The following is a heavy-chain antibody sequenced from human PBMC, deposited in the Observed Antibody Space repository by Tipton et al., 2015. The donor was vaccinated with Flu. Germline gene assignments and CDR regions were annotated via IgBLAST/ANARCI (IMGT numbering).Heavy chain of an antibody. J-gene: IGHJ4*02. Sequence: SLRLSCAASGFTFSTYWMSWVRQAPGKGLEWVANIKQDGSEKYYVDSVKGRFTISRDNAKNSLFLQMNSLTAEDTAMYYCARDGWAPPSYWGQGTLVTVSS. D-gene: IGHD1-26*01. V-gene: IGHV3-7*03. CDR1: GFTFSTYW. CDR3: ARDGWAPPSY. CDR2: IKQDGSEK.